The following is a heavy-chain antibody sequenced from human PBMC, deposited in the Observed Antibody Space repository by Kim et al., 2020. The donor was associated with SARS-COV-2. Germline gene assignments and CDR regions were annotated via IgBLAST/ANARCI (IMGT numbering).Heavy chain of an antibody. V-gene: IGHV3-30*01. J-gene: IGHJ5*02. Sequence: VKGRFTISRDNSKNPVYLQMNSLRVDDTAVYYCVRDDSGSQLFAGKWFDPWGQGTQVTVSS. CDR3: VRDDSGSQLFAGKWFDP. D-gene: IGHD3-10*01.